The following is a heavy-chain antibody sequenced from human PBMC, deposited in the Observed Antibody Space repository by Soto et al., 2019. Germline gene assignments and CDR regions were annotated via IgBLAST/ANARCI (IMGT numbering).Heavy chain of an antibody. CDR3: ARVDDIVAGQGYWYFDL. CDR2: IYYSGST. V-gene: IGHV4-31*02. J-gene: IGHJ2*01. D-gene: IGHD2-15*01. CDR1: GGSISSGGYY. Sequence: QVQLQESGPGLVKPSQTLSLTCTVSGGSISSGGYYWSWIRQHPGKGLEWIGYIYYSGSTYYNPSLKSRFTISVDQSKNQFPLKLSSVTAADTAVYYCARVDDIVAGQGYWYFDLWGRGTLVTVSS.